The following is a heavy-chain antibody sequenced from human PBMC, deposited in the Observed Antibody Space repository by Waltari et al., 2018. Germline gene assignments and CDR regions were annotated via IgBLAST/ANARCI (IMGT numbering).Heavy chain of an antibody. Sequence: QVQLQQWGAGLLKPSETLSLTCAVYGGSFSGYYWRLICQPPGKGLELIGEIQHSGSTNYNPSLKSRVTISVDTSKNQFSLKLSSVTAADTAVYYCARRWLYYYYYMDVWGKGTTVTVSS. J-gene: IGHJ6*03. CDR2: IQHSGST. V-gene: IGHV4-34*01. CDR3: ARRWLYYYYYMDV. D-gene: IGHD5-12*01. CDR1: GGSFSGYY.